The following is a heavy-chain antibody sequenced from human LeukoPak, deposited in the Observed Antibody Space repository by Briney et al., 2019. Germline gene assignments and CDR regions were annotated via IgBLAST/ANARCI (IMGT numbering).Heavy chain of an antibody. D-gene: IGHD4-17*01. Sequence: GGSLRLSCAASGFTLSSYAMSWVRQAPGEGLELVSSIRGGGGGTYYADSVKGRFTISRDNSKNTLYLQMGSLRAEDTAVYYCARRTYGDTTLNWFDPWGQGTLVTVSS. CDR2: IRGGGGGT. J-gene: IGHJ5*02. V-gene: IGHV3-23*01. CDR3: ARRTYGDTTLNWFDP. CDR1: GFTLSSYA.